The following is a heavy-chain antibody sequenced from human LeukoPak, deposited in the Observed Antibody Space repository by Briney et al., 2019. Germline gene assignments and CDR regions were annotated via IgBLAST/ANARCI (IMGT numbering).Heavy chain of an antibody. Sequence: ASVKVSCKASGGTFSSYAISWVRQAPGQGLEWMGRIIPILGIANYAQKFQGRVTITADKSTSTAYMELSSLRSEDTAVYYCARSTGDYYDSSGSVAWGQGTLVTVSS. CDR2: IIPILGIA. V-gene: IGHV1-69*04. D-gene: IGHD3-22*01. J-gene: IGHJ4*02. CDR3: ARSTGDYYDSSGSVA. CDR1: GGTFSSYA.